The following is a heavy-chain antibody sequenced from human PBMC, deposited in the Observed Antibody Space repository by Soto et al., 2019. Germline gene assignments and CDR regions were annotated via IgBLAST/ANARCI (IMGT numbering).Heavy chain of an antibody. D-gene: IGHD3-10*01. CDR2: IDPGDSDT. Sequence: PGESLKISCKGSGYSFTSYWISWVRQMPGKGLEWMGRIDPGDSDTRYSPSFQGQVTISADKSISTAYLQWSSLKASDTAMYYCARAVRGVIFNWFDPWGQGTLVTVSS. CDR1: GYSFTSYW. J-gene: IGHJ5*02. CDR3: ARAVRGVIFNWFDP. V-gene: IGHV5-51*01.